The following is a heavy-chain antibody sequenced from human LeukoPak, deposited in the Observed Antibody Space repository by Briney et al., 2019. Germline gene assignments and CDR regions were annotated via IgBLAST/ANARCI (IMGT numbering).Heavy chain of an antibody. D-gene: IGHD6-19*01. CDR2: LYISGST. Sequence: PSETLSLTCTVSGASISSYYYNWIRQTAGRGLEWIGRLYISGSTDYNPSLKSRVTISVDTSKNQFSLKLSSVTAADTAVYYCARQPKTGIAVAGTLDYWGQGTLVTVSS. CDR3: ARQPKTGIAVAGTLDY. V-gene: IGHV4-4*07. CDR1: GASISSYY. J-gene: IGHJ4*02.